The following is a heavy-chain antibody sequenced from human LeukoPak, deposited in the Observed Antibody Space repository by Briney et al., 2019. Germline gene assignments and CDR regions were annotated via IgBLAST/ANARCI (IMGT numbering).Heavy chain of an antibody. CDR2: IYPADSDT. Sequence: KVSCKGSGYLFTSYWIAWVRQMPGKGLEWMGIIYPADSDTRYSPSFQGQVTISADKSISTAFFRWTSLRASDTAIYYCARGRGTGSPIGPRYFDLWGRGNLVTVSS. D-gene: IGHD3-10*01. J-gene: IGHJ2*01. V-gene: IGHV5-51*01. CDR3: ARGRGTGSPIGPRYFDL. CDR1: GYLFTSYW.